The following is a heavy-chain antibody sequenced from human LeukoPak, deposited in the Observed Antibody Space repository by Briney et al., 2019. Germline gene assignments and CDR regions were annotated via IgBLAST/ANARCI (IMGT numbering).Heavy chain of an antibody. V-gene: IGHV4-59*08. CDR1: RGSISSYY. Sequence: PSETLSLTCTVSRGSISSYYWTWIRQPPGKGLEWIGYIYYNGSTNYNPPLKSRATISVDASKNQFSLKLTSVTAADTAVYYCARQSRGIAVAGLDYWGQGTLVTVSS. CDR3: ARQSRGIAVAGLDY. D-gene: IGHD6-19*01. J-gene: IGHJ4*02. CDR2: IYYNGST.